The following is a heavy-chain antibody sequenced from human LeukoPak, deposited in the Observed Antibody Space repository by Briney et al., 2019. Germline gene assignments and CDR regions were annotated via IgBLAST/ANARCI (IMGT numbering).Heavy chain of an antibody. CDR2: INTNSGGT. J-gene: IGHJ4*02. CDR1: GYTFTGYY. Sequence: ASVRVSCKASGYTFTGYYMHWVQQAPGQGLEWMGWINTNSGGTNYAQKFQGRVTMTRDTSISTAYMELSRLRSDDTAVYYCARDAKSTMPQDYWGQGTLVTVSS. D-gene: IGHD2-2*01. V-gene: IGHV1-2*02. CDR3: ARDAKSTMPQDY.